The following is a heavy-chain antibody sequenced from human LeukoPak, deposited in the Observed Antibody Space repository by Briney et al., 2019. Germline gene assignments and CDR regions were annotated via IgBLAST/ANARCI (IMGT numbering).Heavy chain of an antibody. D-gene: IGHD4-23*01. Sequence: SETLSLTCTVSGGSISSYYWSWIRQPPGKGLEWIGYIYYSGSTNYNPSLKSRVTISVDTSKNQFSLKLGSVTAADTAVYYCARADYGGNSVLDYWGQGTLVTVSS. CDR2: IYYSGST. J-gene: IGHJ4*02. CDR3: ARADYGGNSVLDY. V-gene: IGHV4-59*08. CDR1: GGSISSYY.